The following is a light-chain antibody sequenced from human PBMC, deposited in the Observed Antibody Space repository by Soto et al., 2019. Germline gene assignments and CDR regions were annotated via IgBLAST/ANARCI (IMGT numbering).Light chain of an antibody. V-gene: IGLV2-8*01. CDR1: RSDVGDYNH. J-gene: IGLJ2*01. CDR3: SSYAGSNNLI. CDR2: EVT. Sequence: QSVLTQPPSASGTPGQRVTISCSGTRSDVGDYNHVSWYQQHPGKAPKLMIYEVTKRPSGVPDRFSGSKSGSTASLTVSGLQTEDEADYYCSSYAGSNNLIFGGGTKLTVL.